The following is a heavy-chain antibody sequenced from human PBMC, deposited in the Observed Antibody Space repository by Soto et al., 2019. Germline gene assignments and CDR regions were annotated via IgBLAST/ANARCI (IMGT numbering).Heavy chain of an antibody. CDR2: MNPNSGNT. CDR1: GYTFTSYD. V-gene: IGHV1-8*01. D-gene: IGHD2-2*02. CDR3: ARVKRYCISTSCYKYYYYGMDV. Sequence: ASVKVSCKASGYTFTSYDINWVRQATGQGLEWMGWMNPNSGNTGYAQKFQGRVTMTRNTSISTAYMELSSLRSEDTAVYYCARVKRYCISTSCYKYYYYGMDVWGQGTTVTVSS. J-gene: IGHJ6*02.